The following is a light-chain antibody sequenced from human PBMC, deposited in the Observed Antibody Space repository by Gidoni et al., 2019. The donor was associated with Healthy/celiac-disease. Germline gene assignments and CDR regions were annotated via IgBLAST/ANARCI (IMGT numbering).Light chain of an antibody. CDR3: QQSYSTPIT. V-gene: IGKV1-39*01. J-gene: IGKJ5*01. CDR1: QSISSY. CDR2: AAS. Sequence: DIQMTQSPSSLSASVGDRVTITCRASQSISSYLHWYQQKPGKAPTLLIYAASSLQRGVPSRFSGSGSGTDFTLTISSLQPEDCATYYCQQSYSTPITFGQGTRLEIK.